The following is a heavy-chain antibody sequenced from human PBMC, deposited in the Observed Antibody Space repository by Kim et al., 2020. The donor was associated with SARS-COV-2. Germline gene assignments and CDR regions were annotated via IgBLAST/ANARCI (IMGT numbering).Heavy chain of an antibody. CDR3: ARGSGTTVTT. D-gene: IGHD4-4*01. CDR1: GGSISSGGYY. Sequence: SETLSLTCTVSGGSISSGGYYWSWIRQHPGKGLEWIGYIYYSGSTYYNPSLKSRVTISVDTSKNQFSLKLSSVTAADTAVYYCARGSGTTVTTWGQGTLVTVSS. CDR2: IYYSGST. J-gene: IGHJ5*02. V-gene: IGHV4-31*03.